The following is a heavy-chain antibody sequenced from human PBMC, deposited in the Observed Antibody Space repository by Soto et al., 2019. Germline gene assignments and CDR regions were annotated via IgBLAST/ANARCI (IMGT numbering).Heavy chain of an antibody. D-gene: IGHD6-13*01. CDR3: ARPGYSCSGYCGPDYDGMDV. Sequence: GESLKISCKGSGYSFTSYWIGWVRQMPGKGLEWMGIIYPGDSDTRYSPSFQGQVTISADKSISTAYLQWSSLKASDTAMYYCARPGYSCSGYCGPDYDGMDVWGQGATVPVSS. CDR1: GYSFTSYW. CDR2: IYPGDSDT. V-gene: IGHV5-51*01. J-gene: IGHJ6*02.